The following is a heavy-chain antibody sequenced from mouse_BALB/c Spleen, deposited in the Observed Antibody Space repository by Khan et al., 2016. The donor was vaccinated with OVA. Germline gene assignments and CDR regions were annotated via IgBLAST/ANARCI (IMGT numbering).Heavy chain of an antibody. CDR1: GFSLTTYG. CDR3: ARNSYMYDLTY. CDR2: IRSGGNT. V-gene: IGHV2-2*01. Sequence: QVQLQQSGPGLVQPSQSLSITCRVSGFSLTTYGVYWVRQSPGKGLEWLGVIRSGGNTDYNDAFIYRLSITKVNSKSKVFFKMDSLQADDTGVDYCARNSYMYDLTYWGQGTLVTVSA. J-gene: IGHJ3*01. D-gene: IGHD2-14*01.